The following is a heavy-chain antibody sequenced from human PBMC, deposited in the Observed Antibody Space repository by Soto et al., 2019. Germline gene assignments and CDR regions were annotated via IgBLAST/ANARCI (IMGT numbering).Heavy chain of an antibody. CDR2: ISGSGGST. CDR3: AKDRPYCSGGSCYKDAFDI. V-gene: IGHV3-23*01. D-gene: IGHD2-15*01. Sequence: GGSLRLSCAASGFTFSSYAMSWVRQAPGKGLEWVSAISGSGGSTYYADSVKGRFTISRDNSKNTLYLQMNSLRAEDTAVYYCAKDRPYCSGGSCYKDAFDIWGQGTMVTVSS. J-gene: IGHJ3*02. CDR1: GFTFSSYA.